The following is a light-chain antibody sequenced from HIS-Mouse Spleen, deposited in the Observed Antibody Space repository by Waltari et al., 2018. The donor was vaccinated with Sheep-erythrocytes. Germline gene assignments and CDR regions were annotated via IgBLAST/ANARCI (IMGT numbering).Light chain of an antibody. CDR1: SSDVGSYTL. CDR2: EGS. J-gene: IGLJ3*02. V-gene: IGLV2-23*01. Sequence: QSALTQPASVSGSPGPSITISCTGTSSDVGSYTLVSWYQQHPGKAPKLMIYEGSKRHSGVSNRFSGSKSGNTASLTISGLQAEDEADYYCCSYAGSSTWVFGGGTKLTVL. CDR3: CSYAGSSTWV.